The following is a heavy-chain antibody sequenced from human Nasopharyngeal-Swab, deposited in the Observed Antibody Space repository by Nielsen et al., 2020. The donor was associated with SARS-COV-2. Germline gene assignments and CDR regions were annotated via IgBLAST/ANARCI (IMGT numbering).Heavy chain of an antibody. CDR1: GDSVSSNNVG. D-gene: IGHD3-9*01. V-gene: IGHV6-1*01. J-gene: IGHJ4*02. CDR3: ARGFLQTGFDY. Sequence: QTLSLTCAISGDSVSSNNVGWNWIRQSPSRGLEWLGRTYYGSKWYNHYAPSVKSRVTIKPDTSKNQFSLQMDSVTPEDSAVYCCARGFLQTGFDYWGQGTLVTVSS. CDR2: TYYGSKWYN.